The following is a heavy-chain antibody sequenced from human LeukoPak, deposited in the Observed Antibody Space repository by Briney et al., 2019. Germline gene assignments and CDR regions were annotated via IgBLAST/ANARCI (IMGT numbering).Heavy chain of an antibody. D-gene: IGHD3-22*01. J-gene: IGHJ3*02. CDR1: GGSFSGYY. Sequence: PSETLSLTCAVYGGSFSGYYWSWIRQPPGKGLEWIGEINHSGSTNYNPSLKSRVTISVDTSKNQFSLKLSSVTAADTAVYYCARALYYYDSGGLPPDDVFDIGGKGKMVTVSS. CDR3: ARALYYYDSGGLPPDDVFDI. V-gene: IGHV4-34*01. CDR2: INHSGST.